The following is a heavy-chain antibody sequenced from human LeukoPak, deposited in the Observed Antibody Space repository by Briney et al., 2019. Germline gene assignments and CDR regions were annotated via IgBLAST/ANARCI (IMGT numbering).Heavy chain of an antibody. CDR3: ARDLSVDYGSGSYYSWFDP. CDR1: GFTFSDYY. J-gene: IGHJ5*02. Sequence: NPGGSLRLSCAASGFTFSDYYMSWIRQAPGKGLEWVSYISSSSSYTNYAGSVKGRFTISRDNAKNSLYLQMSSLRAEDTAVYYCARDLSVDYGSGSYYSWFDPWGQGTLVTVSS. CDR2: ISSSSSYT. V-gene: IGHV3-11*06. D-gene: IGHD3-10*01.